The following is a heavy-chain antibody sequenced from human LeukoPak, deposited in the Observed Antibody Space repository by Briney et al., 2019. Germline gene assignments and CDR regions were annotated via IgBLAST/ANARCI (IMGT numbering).Heavy chain of an antibody. J-gene: IGHJ4*02. Sequence: EASVKVSCKASGYTFTTYNISWVRQAPGQGLEWMGWISAYNGNTNYAQKFQGRVTMTTDTSTSTAYMELRSLRSEDTAVYYCAANYYYGSGSYTAGYWGQGTLVTVSS. CDR2: ISAYNGNT. D-gene: IGHD3-10*01. V-gene: IGHV1-18*01. CDR1: GYTFTTYN. CDR3: AANYYYGSGSYTAGY.